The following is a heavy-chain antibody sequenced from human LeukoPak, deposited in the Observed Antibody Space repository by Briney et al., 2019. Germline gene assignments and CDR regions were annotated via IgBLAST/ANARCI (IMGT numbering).Heavy chain of an antibody. CDR3: ARGTSGGYFDY. V-gene: IGHV3-74*01. CDR2: INSDGFST. CDR1: GFAFSSFW. Sequence: GGSLRLSCAASGFAFSSFWIHWVRQVPGKGLVWVSRINSDGFSTSYADSVKGRFTISRDNAKNTLYLQMNSLRAEDTAVYYCARGTSGGYFDYWGQGTLVTVSS. J-gene: IGHJ4*02. D-gene: IGHD1-26*01.